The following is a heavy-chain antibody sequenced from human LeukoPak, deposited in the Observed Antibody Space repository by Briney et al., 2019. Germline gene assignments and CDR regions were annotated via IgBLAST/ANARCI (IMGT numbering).Heavy chain of an antibody. CDR2: INPNSGGT. D-gene: IGHD4-17*01. J-gene: IGHJ4*02. Sequence: INPNSGGTNYAQKFQGRVTMTRDTSISTAYMELSRLRSDDTAVYYCARDGDDYGDSAFGYWGQGTLVTVSS. V-gene: IGHV1-2*02. CDR3: ARDGDDYGDSAFGY.